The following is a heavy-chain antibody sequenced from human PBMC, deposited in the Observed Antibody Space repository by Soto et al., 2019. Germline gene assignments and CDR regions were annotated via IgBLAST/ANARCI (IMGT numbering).Heavy chain of an antibody. Sequence: EVQLVESGGGLVQPGRSLRLSCAASGFTFDDYAMHWVRQAPGKGLEWVSGISWNSGSIGYADSVKGRFTISRDNAKNSLYLQMNSLSAEDTALYYCAKDLYRGYSYGYYGYWGQGTLVTVSS. D-gene: IGHD5-18*01. J-gene: IGHJ4*02. CDR2: ISWNSGSI. V-gene: IGHV3-9*01. CDR1: GFTFDDYA. CDR3: AKDLYRGYSYGYYGY.